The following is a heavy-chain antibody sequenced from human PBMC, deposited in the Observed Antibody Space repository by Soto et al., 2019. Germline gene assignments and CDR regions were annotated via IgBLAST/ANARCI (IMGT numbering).Heavy chain of an antibody. CDR3: ARCQGTYYYDSSGYSAGNWFDP. D-gene: IGHD3-22*01. V-gene: IGHV4-30-4*01. CDR1: GGSISSGDYY. Sequence: TVSGGSISSGDYYWSWIRQPPGKGLEWIGYIYYSGSTYYNPSLKSRVTISVDTSKNQFSLKLSSVTAADTAVYYCARCQGTYYYDSSGYSAGNWFDPWGQGTLVTVSS. CDR2: IYYSGST. J-gene: IGHJ5*02.